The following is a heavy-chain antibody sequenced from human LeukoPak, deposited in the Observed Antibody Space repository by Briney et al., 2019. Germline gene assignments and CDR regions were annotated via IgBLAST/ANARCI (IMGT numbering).Heavy chain of an antibody. Sequence: SETLSLTCTASGFTISSYYWSWIRQPPGKGLEWIGYIYYSGSTNYNPALKNRLIISVDNSNNQFPLKQSTVPTADAPVDYCASGWVANRIDYWGQGTLVTVSS. CDR3: ASGWVANRIDY. D-gene: IGHD2-15*01. CDR2: IYYSGST. CDR1: GFTISSYY. V-gene: IGHV4-59*01. J-gene: IGHJ4*02.